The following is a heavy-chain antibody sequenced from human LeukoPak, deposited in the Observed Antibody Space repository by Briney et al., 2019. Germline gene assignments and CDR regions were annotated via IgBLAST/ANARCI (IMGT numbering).Heavy chain of an antibody. J-gene: IGHJ4*02. Sequence: PSETLSLTCAVYGGSFSGYYWSWISQPPGKGLEWIGEINHSGSTNYNPSLKSRVTISVDTSKNQFSLKLSSVTAADTAVYYCASSPLITIFGVVKDYWGQGTLVTVSS. V-gene: IGHV4-34*01. CDR2: INHSGST. CDR1: GGSFSGYY. CDR3: ASSPLITIFGVVKDY. D-gene: IGHD3-3*01.